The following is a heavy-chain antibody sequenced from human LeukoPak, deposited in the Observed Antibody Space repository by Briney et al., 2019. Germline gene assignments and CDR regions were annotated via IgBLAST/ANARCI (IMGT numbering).Heavy chain of an antibody. CDR2: IYYSGST. CDR1: GGSISSGDYY. D-gene: IGHD3-22*01. J-gene: IGHJ4*02. V-gene: IGHV4-30-4*01. CDR3: AAYYYDSSGYYYVPRFDY. Sequence: SETLSLTCTVSGGSISSGDYYWSWIRQPPGTGLEWIGYIYYSGSTYYNPSLKSRVTISVDTSKNQFSLKLSSVTAADTAVYYCAAYYYDSSGYYYVPRFDYWGQGTLVTVSS.